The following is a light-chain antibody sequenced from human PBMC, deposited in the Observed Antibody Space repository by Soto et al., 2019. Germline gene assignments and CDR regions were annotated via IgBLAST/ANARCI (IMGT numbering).Light chain of an antibody. CDR1: SSDIGGYNA. CDR3: NSFRVSHLYV. CDR2: EVT. V-gene: IGLV2-14*01. Sequence: QSVLTQPAAVSGSPGQTITIPCTGTSSDIGGYNAVSWYQHHPGKAPKLIIYEVTHRPSGVSDRFSASKSGNTASLTISGLQAEDEADYYCNSFRVSHLYVFGTGTKV. J-gene: IGLJ1*01.